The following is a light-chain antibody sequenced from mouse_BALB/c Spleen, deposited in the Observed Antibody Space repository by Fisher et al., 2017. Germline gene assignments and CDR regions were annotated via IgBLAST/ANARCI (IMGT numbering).Light chain of an antibody. J-gene: IGKJ5*01. CDR1: SSVSY. Sequence: IVITQSPAIMSASPGEKVTMTCSASSSVSYMHWYQQKSGTSPKRWIYSTSNLASGVPARFSGSGSGTSYSLTISRMEAEDAATYYCQQRSSYPLTFGAGTKLELK. CDR3: QQRSSYPLT. CDR2: STS. V-gene: IGKV4-59*01.